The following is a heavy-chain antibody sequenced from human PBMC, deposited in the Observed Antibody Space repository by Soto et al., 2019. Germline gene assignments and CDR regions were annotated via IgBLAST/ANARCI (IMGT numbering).Heavy chain of an antibody. CDR1: GFTFSSYG. Sequence: GGSLRLSCAASGFTFSSYGMHWVRQAPGKGLERVAVISYDGSNKYYADSVKGRFTISRDNSKNTLYLQMNSLRAEDTAVYYCAKTALVGATAIPYYYGMDVWGQGTTVTVSS. J-gene: IGHJ6*02. CDR2: ISYDGSNK. CDR3: AKTALVGATAIPYYYGMDV. D-gene: IGHD1-26*01. V-gene: IGHV3-30*18.